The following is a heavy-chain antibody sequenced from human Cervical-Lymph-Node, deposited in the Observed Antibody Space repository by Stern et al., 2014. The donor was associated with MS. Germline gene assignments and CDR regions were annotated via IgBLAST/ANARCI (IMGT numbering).Heavy chain of an antibody. CDR2: FYSGIST. V-gene: IGHV3-66*01. Sequence: EVHLVESGGTLVQPGGSLRLSCAASGSTVNSNYMTWVRQAPGKGLEWVSIFYSGISTYYAESVKGRFSFSIDNSKNTLYLQMNNLRVEDTAMYYCTREMAARRLDPWGQGTLVIVSA. D-gene: IGHD5-24*01. CDR1: GSTVNSNY. CDR3: TREMAARRLDP. J-gene: IGHJ5*02.